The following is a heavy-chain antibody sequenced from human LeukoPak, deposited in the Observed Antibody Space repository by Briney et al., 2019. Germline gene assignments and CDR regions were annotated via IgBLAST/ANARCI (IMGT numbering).Heavy chain of an antibody. V-gene: IGHV4-34*01. D-gene: IGHD2-2*01. CDR2: INHGGST. CDR1: GDSFSGFY. Sequence: SETLSLTCAVYGDSFSGFYWSWIRQPPGKGLEWIGEINHGGSTNYNPSLKSRATISADTSKSQFSLRLSSVTAADTAVYYCARGPLGYCSSSSCHGPDYWGQGTLVTVSS. CDR3: ARGPLGYCSSSSCHGPDY. J-gene: IGHJ4*02.